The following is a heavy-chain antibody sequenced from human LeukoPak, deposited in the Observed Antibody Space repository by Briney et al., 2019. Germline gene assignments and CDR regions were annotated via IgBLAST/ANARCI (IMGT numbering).Heavy chain of an antibody. J-gene: IGHJ4*02. CDR3: AKFFDD. V-gene: IGHV3-21*01. Sequence: GGSLRLSCAASGFTFSDYTMNWVRQAPGKGLEWVSSISNSSSYIYYADSVRGRFTISRDNAKNSLYLQMNSLTAEDTAICYCAKFFDDWGQGTLVTVSS. CDR1: GFTFSDYT. CDR2: ISNSSSYI.